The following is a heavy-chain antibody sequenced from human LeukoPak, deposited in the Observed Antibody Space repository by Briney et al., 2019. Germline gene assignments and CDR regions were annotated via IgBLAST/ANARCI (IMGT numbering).Heavy chain of an antibody. J-gene: IGHJ5*02. CDR2: INPNSGGT. V-gene: IGHV1-2*06. Sequence: ASVKVSCKASGYTFTGYYMHWVRQAPGQGLEWMGRINPNSGGTNYAQKFQGRVTMTRDTSISTAYMELSRLRSDDTAVYYRARAVNYDFWSGSGNWFDPWGQGTLVTVSS. D-gene: IGHD3-3*01. CDR1: GYTFTGYY. CDR3: ARAVNYDFWSGSGNWFDP.